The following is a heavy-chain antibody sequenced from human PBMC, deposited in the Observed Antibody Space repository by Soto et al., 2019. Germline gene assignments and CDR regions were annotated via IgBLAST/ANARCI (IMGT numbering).Heavy chain of an antibody. V-gene: IGHV3-74*01. D-gene: IGHD1-26*01. CDR3: TRGPRAESSGTWAH. CDR2: ISYDGTTT. Sequence: PGRCLGLAWVFCRFTLSRYLMDWVRQVPGHSPFSVSRISYDGTTTNYADSVRGRFTISRDNCKNTLYLQMNNLKPDDTDIYYCTRGPRAESSGTWAHWGQGTPVTVSS. J-gene: IGHJ4*02. CDR1: RFTLSRYL.